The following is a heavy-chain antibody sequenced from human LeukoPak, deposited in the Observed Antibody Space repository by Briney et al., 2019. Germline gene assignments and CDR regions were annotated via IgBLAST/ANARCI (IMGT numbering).Heavy chain of an antibody. CDR1: GGSISSYY. CDR2: IYYSGNT. D-gene: IGHD1-26*01. CDR3: ARGWGYVDY. J-gene: IGHJ4*02. Sequence: SETLSLTCTVSGGSISSYYRSWIRQPPGKGLEWIGYIYYSGNTNYNPSLKSRVTISVETSKNQFSLKLSSVTAADTAVYYCARGWGYVDYWGQGALVTVSS. V-gene: IGHV4-59*01.